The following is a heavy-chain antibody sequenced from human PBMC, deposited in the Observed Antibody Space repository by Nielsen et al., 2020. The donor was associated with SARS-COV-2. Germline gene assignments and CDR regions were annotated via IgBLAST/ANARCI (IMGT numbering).Heavy chain of an antibody. V-gene: IGHV3-15*01. CDR1: GFTFSSYG. Sequence: GESLKISCAASGFTFSSYGMHWVRQAPGKGLEWVGRIKSKTDGGTTDYAAPVKGRFTISRDDSKNTLYLQMNSLKTEDTAVYYCTSADYSNYLYYYYYMDVWGKGTTVTVSS. CDR2: IKSKTDGGTT. CDR3: TSADYSNYLYYYYYMDV. D-gene: IGHD4-11*01. J-gene: IGHJ6*03.